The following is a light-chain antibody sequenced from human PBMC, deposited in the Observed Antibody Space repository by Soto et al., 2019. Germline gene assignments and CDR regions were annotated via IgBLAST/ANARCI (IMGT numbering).Light chain of an antibody. CDR1: NSNIGRST. CDR2: TNN. V-gene: IGLV1-44*01. J-gene: IGLJ2*01. CDR3: ATWDDSLTSVV. Sequence: QYVLTQPPSASETPGQRVTISCSGSNSNIGRSTVHWYQHLPGTAPKLLIYTNNQRPSGVPDRFSGSKSGTSASLAISGLQSEDEADYYCATWDDSLTSVVFGGVTKLTVL.